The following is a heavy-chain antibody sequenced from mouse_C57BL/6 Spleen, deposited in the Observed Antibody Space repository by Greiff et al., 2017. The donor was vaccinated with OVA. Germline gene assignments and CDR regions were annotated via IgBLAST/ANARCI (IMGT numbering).Heavy chain of an antibody. CDR1: GYTFTSYW. D-gene: IGHD2-3*01. Sequence: QVQLQQPGAELVRPGSSVKLSCKASGYTFTSYWMHWVKQRPIQGLEWIGNIDPSDSETHSNQKFKDKATLPVDKSSSTAYMPLRRLTSEDSAVDYCARYDGYSWFAYWGQGTLVTVSA. J-gene: IGHJ3*01. V-gene: IGHV1-52*01. CDR2: IDPSDSET. CDR3: ARYDGYSWFAY.